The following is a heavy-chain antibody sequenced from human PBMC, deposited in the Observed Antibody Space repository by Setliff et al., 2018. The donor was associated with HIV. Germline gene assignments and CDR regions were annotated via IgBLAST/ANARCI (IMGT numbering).Heavy chain of an antibody. Sequence: ASVKVSCKASGYTFTSYDINWVRQATGQGLEWMGWMNPNSGNTGYAQKFQGRVTMTRNTSISTAYMELSSLRSEDTAVYYCARDGSYYGRDLHYYYDGMDVWGQGTTVTVSS. J-gene: IGHJ6*02. CDR2: MNPNSGNT. CDR3: ARDGSYYGRDLHYYYDGMDV. CDR1: GYTFTSYD. D-gene: IGHD1-26*01. V-gene: IGHV1-8*01.